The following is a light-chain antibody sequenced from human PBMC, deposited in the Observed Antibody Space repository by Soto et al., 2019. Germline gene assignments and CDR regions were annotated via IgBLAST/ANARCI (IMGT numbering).Light chain of an antibody. Sequence: QSALTQPASVSGSPGQSTTISCTGTSSDIGGYNYVSWYQQLPGEAPKLIIYDVSDRPSGVSTRFSGSKSVNTASLTISGLQAEDEGDYYCSSFTSRHTYVFGTGTKLTVL. J-gene: IGLJ1*01. CDR1: SSDIGGYNY. CDR3: SSFTSRHTYV. CDR2: DVS. V-gene: IGLV2-14*01.